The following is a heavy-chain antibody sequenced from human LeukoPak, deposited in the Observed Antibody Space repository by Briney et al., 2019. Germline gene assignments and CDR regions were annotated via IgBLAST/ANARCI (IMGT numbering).Heavy chain of an antibody. CDR1: GFTFSYYA. D-gene: IGHD3-10*01. V-gene: IGHV3-21*01. Sequence: GGSLRLSCAASGFTFSYYAMSWVRQAPGKGLEWVSSISSSSSYIYYADSVKGRFTISRDNAKNSLYLQMNSLRAEDTAVYYCASLTMVRGVTITSFDYWGQGTLVTVSS. CDR2: ISSSSSYI. CDR3: ASLTMVRGVTITSFDY. J-gene: IGHJ4*02.